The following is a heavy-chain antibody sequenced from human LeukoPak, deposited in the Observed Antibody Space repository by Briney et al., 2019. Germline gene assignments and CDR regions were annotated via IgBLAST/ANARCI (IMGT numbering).Heavy chain of an antibody. D-gene: IGHD2-2*01. Sequence: PGGSLRLSCAASGFTFSSYEMNWVRQAPGKGLEWVSYISSSGSTIYYADSVKGRFTISRDNSKNTLYLQMNSLRAEDTTVYYCAKPAQYQLLNSYYYYMDVWGKGTTVTISS. CDR3: AKPAQYQLLNSYYYYMDV. V-gene: IGHV3-48*03. CDR2: ISSSGSTI. CDR1: GFTFSSYE. J-gene: IGHJ6*03.